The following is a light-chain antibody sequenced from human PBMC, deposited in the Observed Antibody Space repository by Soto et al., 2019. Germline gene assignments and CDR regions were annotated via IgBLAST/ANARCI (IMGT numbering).Light chain of an antibody. CDR1: QSVSSTY. CDR2: GTS. Sequence: DTVLTQSPGTLSSSPGERATLSCRASQSVSSTYLGWYQQKPGQAPRLLIYGTSSRATGIPDRFSGSGSGTDFTLAITRLEPEDFAVYYCWLYDSSPPMYTFGQGTKLEIK. J-gene: IGKJ2*01. CDR3: WLYDSSPPMYT. V-gene: IGKV3-20*01.